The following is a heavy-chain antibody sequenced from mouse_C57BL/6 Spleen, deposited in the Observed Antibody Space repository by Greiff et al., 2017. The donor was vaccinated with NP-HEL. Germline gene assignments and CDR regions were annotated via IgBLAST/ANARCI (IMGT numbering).Heavy chain of an antibody. D-gene: IGHD3-2*02. J-gene: IGHJ2*01. CDR2: IDPETGGT. V-gene: IGHV1-15*01. CDR3: TRWAQANDY. CDR1: GYTFTDYE. Sequence: VQLQQSGAELVRPGASVTLSCKASGYTFTDYEMHWVKQTPVHGLEWIGAIDPETGGTAYNQKFKGKAILTADKSSSTAYMELRSLTSEDSAVYYCTRWAQANDYWGQGTTLTVSS.